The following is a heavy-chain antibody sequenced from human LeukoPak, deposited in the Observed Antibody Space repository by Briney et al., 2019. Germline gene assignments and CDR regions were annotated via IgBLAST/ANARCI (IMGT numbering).Heavy chain of an antibody. CDR3: ARVDYSNPSY. V-gene: IGHV4-59*01. CDR1: RGSISGYY. Sequence: PSETLSLTCTVSRGSISGYYWSWLRQPPGKGLEWIGYIYYSGSTNYNPSLKSRVTISIDTSKKQFSLKLSSVTAADTAVYYCARVDYSNPSYWGQGTLVTVSS. CDR2: IYYSGST. D-gene: IGHD4-11*01. J-gene: IGHJ4*02.